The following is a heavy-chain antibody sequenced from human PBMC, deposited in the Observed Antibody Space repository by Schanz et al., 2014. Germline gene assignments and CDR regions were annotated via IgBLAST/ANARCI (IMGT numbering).Heavy chain of an antibody. CDR2: INPSGGST. CDR3: ATNSPFRMVRGSNAFDA. V-gene: IGHV1-46*03. Sequence: QVQLVQSGAEVKKPGASVKVSCKASGYTFTSYYMHWVRQAPGQGLEWMGIINPSGGSTSYAQKFQGRVTMTRDTSTSTAYMELSGLRSGDTAVYYCATNSPFRMVRGSNAFDAWGQGTMXTVSS. D-gene: IGHD3-10*01. CDR1: GYTFTSYY. J-gene: IGHJ3*01.